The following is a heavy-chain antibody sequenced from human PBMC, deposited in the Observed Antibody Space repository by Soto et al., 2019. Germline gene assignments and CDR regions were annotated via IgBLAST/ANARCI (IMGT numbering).Heavy chain of an antibody. D-gene: IGHD6-19*01. Sequence: GGSLRLSCAASGFTVSSNYMSWVRQAPGKGLEWVSVIYSGGSTYYADSVKGRFTISRDNSKNTLYLQMNSLRAEDTAVNYCARDGGGTVAGDHFDYWGQGTLVTVSS. CDR3: ARDGGGTVAGDHFDY. CDR1: GFTVSSNY. V-gene: IGHV3-66*01. J-gene: IGHJ4*02. CDR2: IYSGGST.